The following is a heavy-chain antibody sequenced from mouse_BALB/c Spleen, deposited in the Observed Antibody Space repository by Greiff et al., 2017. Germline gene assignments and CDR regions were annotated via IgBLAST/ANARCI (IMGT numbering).Heavy chain of an antibody. V-gene: IGHV1-7*01. Sequence: LQESGAELAKPGASVKMSCKASGYTFTSYWMHWVKQRPGQGLEWIGYINPSTGYTEYNQKFKDKATLTADKSSSTAYMQLSSLTSEDSAVYYCARLYSYRYFDYWGQGTTLTVSS. CDR1: GYTFTSYW. D-gene: IGHD2-12*01. CDR2: INPSTGYT. CDR3: ARLYSYRYFDY. J-gene: IGHJ2*01.